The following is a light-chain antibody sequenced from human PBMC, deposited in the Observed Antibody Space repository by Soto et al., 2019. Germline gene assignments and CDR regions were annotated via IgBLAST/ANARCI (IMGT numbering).Light chain of an antibody. CDR2: EVS. V-gene: IGLV2-14*01. Sequence: QSALTQPASVSRSPGQSITISCIGTSSDVGGSNYVSWYQQYPGKAPKLMIYEVSNRPSGVSDRFSGSKSGNTASLTISGLQAEDEADYYCTSYTSSSTLVFGGGTQLTVL. CDR1: SSDVGGSNY. CDR3: TSYTSSSTLV. J-gene: IGLJ3*02.